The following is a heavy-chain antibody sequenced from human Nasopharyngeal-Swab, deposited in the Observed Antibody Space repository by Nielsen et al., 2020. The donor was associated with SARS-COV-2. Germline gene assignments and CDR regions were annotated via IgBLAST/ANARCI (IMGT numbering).Heavy chain of an antibody. CDR1: GYSISSGYY. CDR3: ARDQTVGAYDY. D-gene: IGHD1-26*01. Sequence: SETLSLTCTVSGYSISSGYYWGWIRQPPGKGLEWIGSIYHSGSTYYNPSLKSRVTISVDMSKNQFSLKLSSVTAADTAVYYCARDQTVGAYDYWGQGTLVTVSS. J-gene: IGHJ4*02. V-gene: IGHV4-38-2*02. CDR2: IYHSGST.